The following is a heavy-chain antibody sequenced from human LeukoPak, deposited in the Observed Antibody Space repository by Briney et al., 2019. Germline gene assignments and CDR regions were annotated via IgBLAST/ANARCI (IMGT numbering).Heavy chain of an antibody. CDR3: ARCKRGGSYKANDAFDI. D-gene: IGHD1-26*01. J-gene: IGHJ3*02. V-gene: IGHV1-18*01. CDR1: GYTFTSYG. CDR2: ISAYNGNT. Sequence: ASVKVSCKASGYTFTSYGISWVRQAPGQGLEWMGWISAYNGNTNYAQKLQGRVTMTTDTSTSTAYMELRSLRSDDTAVYYCARCKRGGSYKANDAFDIWGQGTMVTVSS.